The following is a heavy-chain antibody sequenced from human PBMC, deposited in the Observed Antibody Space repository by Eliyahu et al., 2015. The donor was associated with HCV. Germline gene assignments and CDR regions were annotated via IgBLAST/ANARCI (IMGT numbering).Heavy chain of an antibody. D-gene: IGHD5/OR15-5a*01. CDR2: IXHSGTT. CDR1: XGSFSGXY. CDR3: ARRHSVFQGLVYWYFDL. J-gene: IGHJ2*01. Sequence: QEQLQQWGAGLLQPSETLSLTCAVXXGSFSGXYXXWXRQPPGXGLEWIGEIXHSGTTNYNPSLKSRVAISVDTSKKQVSLKLGPVTAADTAVYFCARRHSVFQGLVYWYFDLWGRGTLVTVSS. V-gene: IGHV4-34*02.